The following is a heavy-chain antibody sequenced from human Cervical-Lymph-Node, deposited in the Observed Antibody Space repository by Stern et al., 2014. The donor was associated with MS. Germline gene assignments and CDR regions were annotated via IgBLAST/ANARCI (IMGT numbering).Heavy chain of an antibody. CDR2: INHSGST. J-gene: IGHJ4*02. CDR1: GGSFSGYY. CDR3: ARAYYYDSGSYFHF. V-gene: IGHV4-34*01. Sequence: QVQLQQWGAGLLKPSETLSLTCAVYGGSFSGYYWSWIRQPPGKGLEWIGEINHSGSTNYNPSLKRRVTLSVDTSKNQVSLKLSSVTAADTAVYYGARAYYYDSGSYFHFWGQGTLVTVSS. D-gene: IGHD3-10*01.